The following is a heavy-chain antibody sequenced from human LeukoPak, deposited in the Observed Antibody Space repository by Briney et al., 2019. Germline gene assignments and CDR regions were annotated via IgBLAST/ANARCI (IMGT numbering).Heavy chain of an antibody. D-gene: IGHD4-23*01. Sequence: GSLRLSCAASGFTFSSYDMHWVRQAPGKGLEYVSAISSNGGSAYYANSVKGRFTISRDNSKNTLYLQMGSLRAEDMAVYYCARWTHYDGNPCLDYRGQGTLVTVSS. CDR2: ISSNGGSA. J-gene: IGHJ4*02. CDR3: ARWTHYDGNPCLDY. V-gene: IGHV3-64*01. CDR1: GFTFSSYD.